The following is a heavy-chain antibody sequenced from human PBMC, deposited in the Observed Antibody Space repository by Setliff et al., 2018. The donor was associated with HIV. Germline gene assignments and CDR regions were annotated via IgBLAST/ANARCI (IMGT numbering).Heavy chain of an antibody. CDR2: ISYDGSKK. V-gene: IGHV3-30*18. D-gene: IGHD6-25*01. CDR1: GFTFSSYG. CDR3: AKGLAATTGWFDS. J-gene: IGHJ5*01. Sequence: GGSLRLSCAASGFTFSSYGMHWVRQAPGKGLEWVAVISYDGSKKYYADSLKGRFTISRDNSKNTLSLHLFSLRVEDTALYYCAKGLAATTGWFDSWGQGTLVTVS.